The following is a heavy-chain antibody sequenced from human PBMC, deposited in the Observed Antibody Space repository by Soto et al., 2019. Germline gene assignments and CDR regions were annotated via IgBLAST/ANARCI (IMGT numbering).Heavy chain of an antibody. V-gene: IGHV1-8*01. D-gene: IGHD3-3*01. CDR2: MNPNSGNT. Sequence: ASVKVSCKASGYTFTSYDINWVRQATGQGLEWMGWMNPNSGNTGCAQKFQGRVTMTRNTSISTAYMELSSLRSEDTAVYYCARGLRFLEWLDYYHYYGMDVWGQGTTVTVSS. J-gene: IGHJ6*02. CDR3: ARGLRFLEWLDYYHYYGMDV. CDR1: GYTFTSYD.